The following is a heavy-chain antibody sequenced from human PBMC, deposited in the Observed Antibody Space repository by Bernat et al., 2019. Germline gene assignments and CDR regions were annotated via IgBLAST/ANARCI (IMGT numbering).Heavy chain of an antibody. CDR2: IWHDGTNK. Sequence: QVHLVESGGGVVQPGRSLRLSCAASGFAFSTSDMHWVRQAPGKGLEWVVVIWHDGTNKYYPDSVKGRFTISRDNAKNTLYLQLNSLRADDTAVYFCARSPSPPGSGGYLYHFDSWGQGPLVTVSS. CDR1: GFAFSTSD. D-gene: IGHD1-26*01. CDR3: ARSPSPPGSGGYLYHFDS. J-gene: IGHJ4*02. V-gene: IGHV3-33*01.